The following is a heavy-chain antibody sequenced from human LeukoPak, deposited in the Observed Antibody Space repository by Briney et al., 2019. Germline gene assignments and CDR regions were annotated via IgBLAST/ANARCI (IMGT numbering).Heavy chain of an antibody. V-gene: IGHV4-34*01. CDR3: ARGRKIAARTSKIDY. CDR2: IYHSGST. CDR1: GGSFSGYY. J-gene: IGHJ4*02. D-gene: IGHD6-6*01. Sequence: PTETLSLTCAVYGGSFSGYYWSWIRQPPGKGLEWIGEIYHSGSTNYNPSLKSRVTISVDTSKNQFSLKLSSVTAADTAVYYCARGRKIAARTSKIDYWGQGTLVTVSS.